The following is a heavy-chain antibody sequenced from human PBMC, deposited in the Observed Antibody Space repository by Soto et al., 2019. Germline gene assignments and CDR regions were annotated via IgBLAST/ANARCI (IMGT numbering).Heavy chain of an antibody. CDR3: ARGLYTSSPRRVYYYYMDV. J-gene: IGHJ6*03. CDR2: MNPNSGNT. Sequence: QVQLVQSGAEVKKPGASVKVSCKASGYTFTSYDINWVRQATGQGLEWMGWMNPNSGNTGYAQKFQGRVTMTRNTAISTAYMELSSLISEDTAVYYCARGLYTSSPRRVYYYYMDVWGKGTTVTVSS. CDR1: GYTFTSYD. V-gene: IGHV1-8*01. D-gene: IGHD6-6*01.